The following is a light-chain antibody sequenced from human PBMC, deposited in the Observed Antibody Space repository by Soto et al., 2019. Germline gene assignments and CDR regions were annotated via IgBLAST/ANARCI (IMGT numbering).Light chain of an antibody. V-gene: IGLV1-51*01. CDR1: SSNIGNKY. CDR3: GTWDSSLSAVV. J-gene: IGLJ2*01. Sequence: QSVLTQPPSVSAAPGQKVTISCAGSSSNIGNKYVSWYQQLPGTAPKLLIYDNNKLPSGIPDRCSGSKSGTSATLGITGLQTWDEADYYCGTWDSSLSAVVFGGGTKLTVL. CDR2: DNN.